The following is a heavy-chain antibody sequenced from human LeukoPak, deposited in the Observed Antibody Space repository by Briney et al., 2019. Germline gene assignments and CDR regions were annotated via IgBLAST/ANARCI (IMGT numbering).Heavy chain of an antibody. Sequence: TVNVSCKASGGTFSSYAISWVRQAPGQGLEWMGRIIPIFGTANYAQKFQGRVTITTDESTSTAYMELSSLRSEDTAVYYCARARNYYDSREEYFDYWGQGTLVTVSS. CDR2: IIPIFGTA. J-gene: IGHJ4*02. CDR3: ARARNYYDSREEYFDY. D-gene: IGHD3-22*01. V-gene: IGHV1-69*05. CDR1: GGTFSSYA.